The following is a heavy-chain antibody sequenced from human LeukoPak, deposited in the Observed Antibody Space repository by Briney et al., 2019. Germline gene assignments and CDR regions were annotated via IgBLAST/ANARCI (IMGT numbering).Heavy chain of an antibody. J-gene: IGHJ4*02. V-gene: IGHV4-59*01. D-gene: IGHD6-19*01. CDR1: GGSISSYY. CDR3: ARMTSSGWYAAGYYFDY. Sequence: PSETLSLTCTVSGGSISSYYGSWMREPPGRGLEGSGYIYFSGNTNYNPSLEGRVTISVDTSKNQFSLKMSSVTAADTAVYYCARMTSSGWYAAGYYFDYWGQGTLVTVSS. CDR2: IYFSGNT.